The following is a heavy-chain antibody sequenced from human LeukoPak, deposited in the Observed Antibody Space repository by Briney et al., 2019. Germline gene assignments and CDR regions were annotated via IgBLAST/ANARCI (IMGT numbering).Heavy chain of an antibody. D-gene: IGHD3-22*01. V-gene: IGHV1-46*01. J-gene: IGHJ5*02. CDR1: GYTFTSYY. CDR2: INPSGGST. CDR3: ARNRGSGYYLNLNWFDP. Sequence: GAPVKVSCKASGYTFTSYYMHWVRQAPGQGLEWMGIINPSGGSTSYAQKFQGRVTMTRDTSTSTVYMELSSLRSEDTAVYYCARNRGSGYYLNLNWFDPWGQGTLVTVSS.